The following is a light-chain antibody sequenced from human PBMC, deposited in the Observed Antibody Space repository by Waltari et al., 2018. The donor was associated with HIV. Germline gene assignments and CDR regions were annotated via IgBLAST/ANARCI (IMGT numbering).Light chain of an antibody. CDR3: QKYDSVPWT. V-gene: IGKV1-27*01. Sequence: DIQMIQSPSSLSASVGETVTITCRASQDIEHFLVWYQQKPGKVPKRLISDASKVDSGVTDRFRGSGSGTDFTLIIKSLRPEDVATYFCQKYDSVPWTFGQGTKVEIK. J-gene: IGKJ1*01. CDR2: DAS. CDR1: QDIEHF.